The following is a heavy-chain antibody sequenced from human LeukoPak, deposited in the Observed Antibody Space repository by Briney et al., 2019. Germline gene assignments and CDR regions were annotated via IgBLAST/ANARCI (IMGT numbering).Heavy chain of an antibody. D-gene: IGHD3-16*02. CDR3: ARDKLGLGELSLYDE. CDR1: GYTLTGHS. J-gene: IGHJ4*02. Sequence: ASVKVSCKASGYTLTGHSMHWVRQAPGQGLEWMGWMNPNSGGTKYTRKFQGRVTMTRDTSISTAYMELSRLTSDDTAMYYCARDKLGLGELSLYDEWGQGTQVAVSS. V-gene: IGHV1-2*02. CDR2: MNPNSGGT.